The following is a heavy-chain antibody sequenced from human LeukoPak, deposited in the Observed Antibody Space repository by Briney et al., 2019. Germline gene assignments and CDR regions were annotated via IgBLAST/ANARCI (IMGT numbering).Heavy chain of an antibody. CDR2: MKPDGGEK. CDR3: ARDGSGYSNT. D-gene: IGHD3-10*01. CDR1: GFTFSNSW. V-gene: IGHV3-7*01. J-gene: IGHJ4*02. Sequence: PGGSLRLSCAASGFTFSNSWMSWLRQAPGKGLEWVANMKPDGGEKHYAGSVEGRFIISRDNAKNSLYLQMNSLRVEDTAVYFCARDGSGYSNTWGQGTLVTVSS.